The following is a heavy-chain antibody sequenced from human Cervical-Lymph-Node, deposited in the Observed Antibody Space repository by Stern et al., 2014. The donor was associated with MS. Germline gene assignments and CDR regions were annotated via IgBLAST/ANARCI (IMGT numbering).Heavy chain of an antibody. Sequence: QLVQSGAELIRPGESLKIFCKGSGYKFSIYWIAWVRQMPGKGLEWMGIIYPGDSETRYSPSFQGQVTMSADKSTSTAYLQWSSLNASDTAMYFCARQTTAWASDVWGQGTLVTVSS. J-gene: IGHJ4*02. D-gene: IGHD1-14*01. V-gene: IGHV5-51*01. CDR2: IYPGDSET. CDR1: GYKFSIYW. CDR3: ARQTTAWASDV.